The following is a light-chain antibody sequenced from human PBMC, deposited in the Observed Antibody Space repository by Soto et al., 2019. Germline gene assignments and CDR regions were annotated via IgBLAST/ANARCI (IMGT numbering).Light chain of an antibody. CDR2: DVT. CDR1: SSDVGGYIY. V-gene: IGLV2-14*03. J-gene: IGLJ2*01. CDR3: SSFTSSNTLL. Sequence: QSALTQPASVSGSPGQSITISCTGTSSDVGGYIYVSWHQQHPGTAPKLMIYDVTIRPSGVSHRFSGSKSGTTASLTISNLQAEDEADYYCSSFTSSNTLLFGGGTQLTVL.